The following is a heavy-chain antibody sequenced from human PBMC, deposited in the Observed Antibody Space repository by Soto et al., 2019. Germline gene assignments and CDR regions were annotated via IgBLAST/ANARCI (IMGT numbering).Heavy chain of an antibody. V-gene: IGHV2-70*04. CDR1: GFSLSTSGMR. D-gene: IGHD5-12*01. CDR3: ALSSSGYALRSFDY. Sequence: GSGPYAGEPTQTLTLTCTFSGFSLSTSGMRVSWIRQPPGKALEWLARIDWDDDKFYSTSLKTRLTISKDTSKNQVVLTMTNMDPVDTATYYCALSSSGYALRSFDYWGQGTLVTVSS. CDR2: IDWDDDK. J-gene: IGHJ4*02.